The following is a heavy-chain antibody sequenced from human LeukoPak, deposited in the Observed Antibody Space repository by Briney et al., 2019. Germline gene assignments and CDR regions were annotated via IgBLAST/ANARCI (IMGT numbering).Heavy chain of an antibody. CDR3: ARSNRGDGSAQHDDFDV. V-gene: IGHV3-33*01. CDR1: GFAFTDYA. J-gene: IGHJ3*01. CDR2: IWPDGSKT. Sequence: PGASLSISFAAPGFAFTDYAMHWVRQAPGQGLRRGAIIWPDGSKTHYADSVKGRFTISRDQSKDTVYLQMSSLRAEATALYYCARSNRGDGSAQHDDFDVWGQGTMVTVSS. D-gene: IGHD3-22*01.